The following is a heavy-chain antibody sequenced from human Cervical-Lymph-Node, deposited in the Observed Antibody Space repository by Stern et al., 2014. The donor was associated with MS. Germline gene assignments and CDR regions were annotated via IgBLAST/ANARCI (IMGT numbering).Heavy chain of an antibody. CDR1: GGSISGYF. CDR3: ARLSSGYGIVVVPALSDYFAMDV. Sequence: QVQLEESGPGLVKPSETLSLTCTVSGGSISGYFWNWIRQFPGRGLEWIGKINYSGNPNYNPALQSRVTISVDTSKNKFSLNLSSVTAADTAVYYCARLSSGYGIVVVPALSDYFAMDVWGQGTTVTVSS. D-gene: IGHD2-2*01. V-gene: IGHV4-59*08. J-gene: IGHJ6*02. CDR2: INYSGNP.